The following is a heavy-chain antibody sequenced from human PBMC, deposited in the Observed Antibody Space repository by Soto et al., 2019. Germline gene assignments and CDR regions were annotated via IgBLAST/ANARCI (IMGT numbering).Heavy chain of an antibody. V-gene: IGHV1-2*04. D-gene: IGHD2-15*01. J-gene: IGHJ5*02. CDR3: AREGYCSGGSCYASNWFDP. CDR1: GYTFTGYY. CDR2: INPNSGGT. Sequence: AAVKVSCKASGYTFTGYYMHWVRQAPGQGLERMGWINPNSGGTNYAQKFQGWVTMTRDTSISTAYMELSRLRSDDTAVYYCAREGYCSGGSCYASNWFDPWGQGTLVTVSS.